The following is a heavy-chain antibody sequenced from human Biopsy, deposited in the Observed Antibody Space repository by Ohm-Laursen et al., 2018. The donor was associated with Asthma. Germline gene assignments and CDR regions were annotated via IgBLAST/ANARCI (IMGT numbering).Heavy chain of an antibody. CDR1: GGSFSSNY. CDR3: ARGSSSRLSQWELLVSGGKRAHSYYGMDV. J-gene: IGHJ6*02. Sequence: SDTLSLTCPVYGGSFSSNYWSWIRQTPGKGLEWLGDTHHSGYTNNHPSLSVPLPLSVETSQNQFSLRLTSVTAADTAVYYCARGSSSRLSQWELLVSGGKRAHSYYGMDVWGQGTTVTVSS. V-gene: IGHV4-34*01. CDR2: THHSGYT. D-gene: IGHD1-26*01.